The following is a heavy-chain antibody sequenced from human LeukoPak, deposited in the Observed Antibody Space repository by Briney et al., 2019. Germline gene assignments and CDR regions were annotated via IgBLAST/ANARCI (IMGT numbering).Heavy chain of an antibody. J-gene: IGHJ6*02. D-gene: IGHD5-12*01. V-gene: IGHV4-59*12. CDR3: ARDQWYSGYPSLYYYYGMDV. CDR1: GGSISSYY. Sequence: KPSETLSLTCTVSGGSISSYYWSWIRQPPGKGLEWIGSIYYSGSTYYNPSLKSRVTISVDTSKNQFSLKLSSVTAADTAVYYCARDQWYSGYPSLYYYYGMDVWGQGTTVTVSS. CDR2: IYYSGST.